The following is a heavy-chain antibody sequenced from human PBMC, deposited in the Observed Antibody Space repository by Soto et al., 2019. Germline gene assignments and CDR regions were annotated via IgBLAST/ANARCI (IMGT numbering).Heavy chain of an antibody. CDR2: ISYDGSNE. CDR3: AKVCLRTVLGSYASVFDS. Sequence: QVQLVESGGGVVQPGRSLRLSCAVSGFIFSNYAMHWVRQAPGKGLEWVALISYDGSNEYYADSVKGRFTISRDNSMDMLYLQMNSLRADDTAVSHCAKVCLRTVLGSYASVFDSWGPGTMVTVSS. V-gene: IGHV3-30*18. D-gene: IGHD3-10*01. CDR1: GFIFSNYA. J-gene: IGHJ4*02.